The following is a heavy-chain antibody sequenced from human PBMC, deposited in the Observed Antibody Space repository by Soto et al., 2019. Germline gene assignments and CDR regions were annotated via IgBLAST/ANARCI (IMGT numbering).Heavy chain of an antibody. CDR2: ISYDGSNK. CDR3: ARDSVYYDFWSGYPVGYYGMDV. D-gene: IGHD3-3*01. CDR1: GFTFSSCA. Sequence: GGSLRLSCAASGFTFSSCAMHWVRQAPGKGLEWVAVISYDGSNKYYADSVKGRFTISRDNSKNTLYLQMNSLRAEDTAVYYCARDSVYYDFWSGYPVGYYGMDVWGQGTTVTVSS. V-gene: IGHV3-30-3*01. J-gene: IGHJ6*02.